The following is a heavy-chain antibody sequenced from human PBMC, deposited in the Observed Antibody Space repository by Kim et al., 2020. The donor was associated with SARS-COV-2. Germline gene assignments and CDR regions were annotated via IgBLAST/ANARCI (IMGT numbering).Heavy chain of an antibody. V-gene: IGHV3-21*01. CDR1: GFTFGIYT. CDR2: ISGNSIYI. J-gene: IGHJ4*02. Sequence: GGSLRLSCAASGFTFGIYTMTWIRQAPGKGLELVSYISGNSIYIDYTDSVKGRFTVYRDNAKDALYLQMNSLRVEDTAVYYCARGGVTATRPLDYWGRGTLVTVSS. D-gene: IGHD4-17*01. CDR3: ARGGVTATRPLDY.